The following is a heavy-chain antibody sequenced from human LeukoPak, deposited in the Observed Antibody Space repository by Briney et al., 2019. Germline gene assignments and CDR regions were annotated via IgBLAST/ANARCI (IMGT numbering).Heavy chain of an antibody. CDR3: ARHVASAGDY. Sequence: SQTLSLTCAVSGGSISSGGYSWSWIRQPPGKGLEWIGYIYHSGSTYYNPSLKSRVTISVDTSKNQFSLRLSSVTAADTAVYYCARHVASAGDYWGQGTLVTASS. J-gene: IGHJ4*02. V-gene: IGHV4-30-2*03. CDR2: IYHSGST. D-gene: IGHD6-13*01. CDR1: GGSISSGGYS.